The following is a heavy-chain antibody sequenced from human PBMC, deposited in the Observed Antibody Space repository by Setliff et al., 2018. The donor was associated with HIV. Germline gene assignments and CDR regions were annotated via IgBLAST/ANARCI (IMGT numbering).Heavy chain of an antibody. V-gene: IGHV4-59*08. D-gene: IGHD3-22*01. Sequence: SETLCLTCSVSGGSMRNYYWSWIRQPPRKGLEWVGYISYNGITTYNPSLKSRVTISVDTSKNQFSLKLTSVTAADTAVYYCARNYYDSSGYYVAEYYFDYWGQGTLVTVSS. CDR1: GGSMRNYY. CDR3: ARNYYDSSGYYVAEYYFDY. J-gene: IGHJ4*02. CDR2: ISYNGIT.